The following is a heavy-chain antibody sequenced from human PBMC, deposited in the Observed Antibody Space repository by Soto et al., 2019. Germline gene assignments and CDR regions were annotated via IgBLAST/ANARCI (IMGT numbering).Heavy chain of an antibody. CDR3: ARRGGSSSGYYYYAMDV. V-gene: IGHV4-31*03. D-gene: IGHD6-6*01. CDR2: IYSNGYT. Sequence: SETLSLTCSVSSDSMNSGGYYWSWIRQHPGKGLEWIGYIYSNGYTYYNPSLKSRVTISVDTSKNQFSLNLTSVTAADTAVYYCARRGGSSSGYYYYAMDVGGQGTTVTVSS. CDR1: SDSMNSGGYY. J-gene: IGHJ6*02.